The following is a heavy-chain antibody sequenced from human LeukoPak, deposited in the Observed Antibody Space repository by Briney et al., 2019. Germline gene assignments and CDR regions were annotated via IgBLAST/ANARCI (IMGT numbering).Heavy chain of an antibody. CDR2: ISAYNGNT. CDR1: GYTFTSYG. CDR3: ARVLEMADEDAFDI. V-gene: IGHV1-18*01. Sequence: GASVKVSCKASGYTFTSYGISWVRQAPGQGLEWMGWISAYNGNTNYAQKLQGRVTMTTDTSTSTAYMELRSLRSDDTAVYYCARVLEMADEDAFDIWGQGTMVTVSS. D-gene: IGHD5-24*01. J-gene: IGHJ3*02.